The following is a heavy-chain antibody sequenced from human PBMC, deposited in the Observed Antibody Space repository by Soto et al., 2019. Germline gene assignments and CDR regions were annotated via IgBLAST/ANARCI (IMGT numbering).Heavy chain of an antibody. CDR2: ISYDGSNK. Sequence: QVQLVESGGGVVQPGRSLRLSCAASGFTFSSYAMHWVRQAPGKGLEWVAVISYDGSNKYYADSVKGRFTISRDNSKNTLYLQMNSLRAEDTAVYDCARGGDIVVVVAADMMRWFDPWGQGTLVTVSS. CDR1: GFTFSSYA. D-gene: IGHD2-15*01. V-gene: IGHV3-30-3*01. J-gene: IGHJ5*02. CDR3: ARGGDIVVVVAADMMRWFDP.